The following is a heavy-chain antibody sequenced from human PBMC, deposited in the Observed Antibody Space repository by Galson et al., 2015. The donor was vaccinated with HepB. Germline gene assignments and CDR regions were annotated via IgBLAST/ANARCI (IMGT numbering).Heavy chain of an antibody. CDR2: IIPIFGTT. CDR3: ARDQEDLVMVVTAVDYYNYGMDV. V-gene: IGHV1-69*13. J-gene: IGHJ6*02. Sequence: SVKVSCKASGGTFGNYAITWVRQSPGQGLEWMGVIIPIFGTTNYAQRFQGRVTFTADESTSTAYMELRSLRSEDTAVYYCARDQEDLVMVVTAVDYYNYGMDVWGQGTTVTVSS. CDR1: GGTFGNYA. D-gene: IGHD2-15*01.